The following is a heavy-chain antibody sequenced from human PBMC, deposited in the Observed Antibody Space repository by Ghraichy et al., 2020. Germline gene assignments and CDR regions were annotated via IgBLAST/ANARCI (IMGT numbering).Heavy chain of an antibody. V-gene: IGHV3-30*18. CDR1: GFTFSSYG. D-gene: IGHD5-12*01. J-gene: IGHJ4*02. Sequence: GGSLRLSCAASGFTFSSYGMHWVRQAPGKGLEWVAVISYDGSNKYYADSVKGRFTISRDNSKNTLYLQMNSLRAEDTAVYYCAKDLSAKNVDIVATIWGGFDYWGQGTLVTVSS. CDR3: AKDLSAKNVDIVATIWGGFDY. CDR2: ISYDGSNK.